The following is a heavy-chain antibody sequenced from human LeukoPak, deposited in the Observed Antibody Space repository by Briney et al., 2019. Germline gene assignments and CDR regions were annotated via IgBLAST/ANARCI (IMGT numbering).Heavy chain of an antibody. CDR1: GYSISSGYY. CDR2: IYHSGST. J-gene: IGHJ4*02. D-gene: IGHD6-19*01. V-gene: IGHV4-38-2*02. CDR3: ARDGVAVAGLLN. Sequence: SETLSLTCTVSGYSISSGYYWGWIRQPPGKGLEWIGSIYHSGSTYYNPSLKSRVTISVDTSKNQFSLKLSSVTAADTAVYYCARDGVAVAGLLNWGQGTLVTVSP.